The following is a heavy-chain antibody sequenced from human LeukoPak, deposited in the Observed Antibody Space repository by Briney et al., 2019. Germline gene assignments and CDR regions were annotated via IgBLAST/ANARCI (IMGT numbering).Heavy chain of an antibody. D-gene: IGHD2-15*01. J-gene: IGHJ4*02. CDR1: GFTVSTNY. Sequence: GGSLRLSCAASGFTVSTNYMSWVRQAPGKGLEWLSVIYSGGSTYYTDSVKGRFTISRDNSKNTVYLQMNSLRGEDTAVYYCATENYGSLAGWGQGTLVTVSS. CDR3: ATENYGSLAG. CDR2: IYSGGST. V-gene: IGHV3-66*01.